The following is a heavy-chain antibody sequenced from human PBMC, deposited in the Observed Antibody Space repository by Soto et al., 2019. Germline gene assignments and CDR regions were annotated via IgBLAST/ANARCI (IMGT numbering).Heavy chain of an antibody. V-gene: IGHV1-69*13. D-gene: IGHD3-3*01. J-gene: IGHJ4*02. Sequence: GASVKVSCKASGGTFSSYAISWVRQAPGQGLEWMGGIIPIFGTANYAQKFQGRVTITADESTSTAYMELSSLRSEDTAVYYCARGSYDFWSGYPPLDYWGQGTLVTVSS. CDR2: IIPIFGTA. CDR3: ARGSYDFWSGYPPLDY. CDR1: GGTFSSYA.